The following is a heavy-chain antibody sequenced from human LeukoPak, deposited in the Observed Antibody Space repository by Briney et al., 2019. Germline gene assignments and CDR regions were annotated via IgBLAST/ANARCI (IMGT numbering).Heavy chain of an antibody. J-gene: IGHJ1*01. CDR3: ARVGVGWLPFEH. Sequence: GPRRLSGASSGFTFINFTMSGVRPAPGKGLQWVSTFIDSGVATFYADSVKGRFTISRDNSKNTLCRQVNRLRPDGTAVYYCARVGVGWLPFEHWGQGTLVPVSS. D-gene: IGHD5-24*01. CDR1: GFTFINFT. V-gene: IGHV3-23*01. CDR2: FIDSGVAT.